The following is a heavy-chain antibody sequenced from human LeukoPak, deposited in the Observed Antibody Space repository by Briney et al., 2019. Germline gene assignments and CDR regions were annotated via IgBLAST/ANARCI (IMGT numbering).Heavy chain of an antibody. CDR3: ARTPDDYVWGSYFGY. J-gene: IGHJ4*02. Sequence: GESLKISCKGSGYSFTSYWIGWVRQMPGKGLEWMGIIYPGDSDTRYSPSFQGQVTISADKFISTAYLQWSSLKASDTAMYYCARTPDDYVWGSYFGYWGQGTLVTVSS. V-gene: IGHV5-51*01. CDR2: IYPGDSDT. CDR1: GYSFTSYW. D-gene: IGHD3-16*01.